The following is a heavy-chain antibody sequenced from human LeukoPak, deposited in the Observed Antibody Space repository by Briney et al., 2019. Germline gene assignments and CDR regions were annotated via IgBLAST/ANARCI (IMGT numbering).Heavy chain of an antibody. D-gene: IGHD3-22*01. Sequence: PSETLSLTCTVSGGSTSSYYWSWIRQPAGKGLEWIGRIYTSGSTNYNPSLKSRVTMSVDTSKNQFSLKLSSVTAADTAVYYCARDGIVAGSRWFDPWGQGTLVTVSS. V-gene: IGHV4-4*07. CDR1: GGSTSSYY. CDR3: ARDGIVAGSRWFDP. J-gene: IGHJ5*02. CDR2: IYTSGST.